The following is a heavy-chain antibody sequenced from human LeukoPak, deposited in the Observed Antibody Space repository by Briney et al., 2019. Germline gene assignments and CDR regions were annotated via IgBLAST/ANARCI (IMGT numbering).Heavy chain of an antibody. CDR2: ISWNSGSI. V-gene: IGHV3-9*03. CDR3: AKDLGSSGWYDAFDI. D-gene: IGHD6-19*01. Sequence: PGGSLRLSCAASGFTFDDYAMHWVRQAPGKGLEWVSGISWNSGSIGYADSVKGRFTISRDNAKNSPYLQMNSLRAEDMALYYCAKDLGSSGWYDAFDIWGQGTMVTVSS. CDR1: GFTFDDYA. J-gene: IGHJ3*02.